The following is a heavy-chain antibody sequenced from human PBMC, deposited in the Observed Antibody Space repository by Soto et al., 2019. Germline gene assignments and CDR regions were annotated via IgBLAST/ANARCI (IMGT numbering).Heavy chain of an antibody. CDR2: ISAYNGNT. CDR3: ARLHTSTPFMSTFGGVIRGDFDY. V-gene: IGHV1-18*01. CDR1: GYTFTTYG. Sequence: QVQLVQSGAEVKKPGASVKVSCKASGYTFTTYGISWVRQAPGQGLEWMGWISAYNGNTNYAQKLQGRVTMTTDTSPSTAYMELGSLRSDATAVYYCARLHTSTPFMSTFGGVIRGDFDYWGQGTLVTVSS. D-gene: IGHD3-16*02. J-gene: IGHJ4*02.